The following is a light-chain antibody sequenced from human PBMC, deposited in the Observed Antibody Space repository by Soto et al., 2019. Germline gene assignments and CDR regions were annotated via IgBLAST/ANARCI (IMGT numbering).Light chain of an antibody. J-gene: IGLJ1*01. CDR3: SLYTSSSTFV. CDR2: EVS. Sequence: QSALTQPPSVSGSPGQSVTISCTGDLGSYKRVSWYQQPPGTAPKLMIYEVSNRPSGVPDRFSGSRSGNTASLTISGLQAEDEADYYCSLYTSSSTFVFGTGTKLTVL. V-gene: IGLV2-18*01. CDR1: DLGSYKR.